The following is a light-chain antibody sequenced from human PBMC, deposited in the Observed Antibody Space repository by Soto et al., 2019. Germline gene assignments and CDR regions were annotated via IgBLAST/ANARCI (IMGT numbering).Light chain of an antibody. CDR1: SGDVGGYNY. CDR3: SSYTSSSTPRYV. CDR2: DVS. J-gene: IGLJ1*01. Sequence: QSALTQPASVSGSPGQSITISCTGTSGDVGGYNYVSWYQQHPGKAPKLMIYDVSNRPSGVSNRFSGSKSGNTASLTISGLQAEDEADYYCSSYTSSSTPRYVFGTGTKLTVL. V-gene: IGLV2-14*01.